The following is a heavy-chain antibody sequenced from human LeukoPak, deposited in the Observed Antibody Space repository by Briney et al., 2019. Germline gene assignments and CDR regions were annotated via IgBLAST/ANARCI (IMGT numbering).Heavy chain of an antibody. CDR3: ARGRSGYDYGLDS. D-gene: IGHD5-12*01. V-gene: IGHV1-69*05. J-gene: IGHJ4*02. CDR2: LIPVFGVT. Sequence: SVKVSCKASGGTFSSHAISWVRRAPGQGLEWMGGLIPVFGVTNYAQKFQGRVTITTDESTTTGYLELRNLRSDDTAVYYCARGRSGYDYGLDSWGQGALVIVSS. CDR1: GGTFSSHA.